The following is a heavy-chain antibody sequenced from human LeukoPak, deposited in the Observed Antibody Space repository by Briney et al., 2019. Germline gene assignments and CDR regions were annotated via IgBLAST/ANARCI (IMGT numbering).Heavy chain of an antibody. J-gene: IGHJ4*02. CDR2: ISDSGGST. D-gene: IGHD3-10*01. V-gene: IGHV3-23*01. CDR1: GFTFRTYA. Sequence: GGSLRLSCAGSGFTFRTYAMIWVRQAPGKGLEWVSAISDSGGSTYYADSVKGRFTISRDNAKNSLYLQMNSLRAEDTAVYYCARWYYYDSGGFGYWGQGTLVTVSS. CDR3: ARWYYYDSGGFGY.